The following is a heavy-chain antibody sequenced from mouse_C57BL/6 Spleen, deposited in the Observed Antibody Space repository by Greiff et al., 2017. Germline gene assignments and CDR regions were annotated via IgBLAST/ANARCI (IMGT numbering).Heavy chain of an antibody. Sequence: VQLQQSGAELVRPGSSVKLSCKASGYTFTSYWMHWVKQRPIQGLEWIGNIDPSDSETHYNQKFKDKATLTVDKSSSTAYMQLSSLTSEDSAVYYCARRGLTGSWFAYWGQGTLVTVSA. CDR1: GYTFTSYW. CDR2: IDPSDSET. D-gene: IGHD4-1*01. J-gene: IGHJ3*01. CDR3: ARRGLTGSWFAY. V-gene: IGHV1-52*01.